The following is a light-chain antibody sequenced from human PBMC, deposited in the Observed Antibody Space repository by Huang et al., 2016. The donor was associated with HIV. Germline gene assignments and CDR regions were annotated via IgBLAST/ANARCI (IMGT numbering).Light chain of an antibody. Sequence: IVMTQSPLSLPVTPGEPASISCKSSQSLLLSNGYNYLNWYLQKPGQSPQLLIYLGSHRASRVPERFRGSGSGTDVTLKISSVEAEDVGVYYGMRALQTPWTFGQGTKVEIK. CDR3: MRALQTPWT. CDR2: LGS. CDR1: QSLLLSNGYNY. J-gene: IGKJ1*01. V-gene: IGKV2-28*01.